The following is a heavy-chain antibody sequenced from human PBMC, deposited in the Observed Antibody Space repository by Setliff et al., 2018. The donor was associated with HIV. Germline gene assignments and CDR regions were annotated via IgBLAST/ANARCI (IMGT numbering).Heavy chain of an antibody. J-gene: IGHJ3*02. V-gene: IGHV4-4*07. CDR2: IYTSGST. CDR3: ARSFTYNFWSGLAGDAFDI. D-gene: IGHD3-3*01. CDR1: GGSISSYY. Sequence: SETLSLTCTVSGGSISSYYWSWIRQPAGKGLEWIGRIYTSGSTNYNPSLKSRVTMSVDTSKNQFSRKLSSVTAADTAVYYCARSFTYNFWSGLAGDAFDIWGQGTMVTVSS.